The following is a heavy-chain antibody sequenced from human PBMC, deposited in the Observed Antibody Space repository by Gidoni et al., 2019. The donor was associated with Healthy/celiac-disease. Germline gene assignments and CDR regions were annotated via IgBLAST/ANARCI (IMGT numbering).Heavy chain of an antibody. CDR1: GGSISSSSYY. J-gene: IGHJ5*02. V-gene: IGHV4-39*07. D-gene: IGHD6-19*01. CDR3: ASEIRQWLANWFDP. CDR2: IYYSGST. Sequence: QLQLQESGPGLVKPSETLSLTCTVSGGSISSSSYYWGWIRQPPGKGLEWIGSIYYSGSTYYNPSLKSRVTISVDTSKNQFSLKLSSVTAADKAVYYCASEIRQWLANWFDPWGQGTLVTVSS.